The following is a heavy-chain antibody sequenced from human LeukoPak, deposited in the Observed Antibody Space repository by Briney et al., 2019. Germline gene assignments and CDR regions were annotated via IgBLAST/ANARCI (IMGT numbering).Heavy chain of an antibody. CDR1: GGTFSSYA. CDR3: ARDHDYGGNSVWFDP. D-gene: IGHD4-23*01. J-gene: IGHJ5*02. Sequence: SVKVSCKASGGTFSSYAISWVRQAPGQGLEWMGGIIPIFGTANYAQKFQGRVTITADESTSTAYMELSSLRSEDTAVYYCARDHDYGGNSVWFDPWGQGTLVTVSS. CDR2: IIPIFGTA. V-gene: IGHV1-69*01.